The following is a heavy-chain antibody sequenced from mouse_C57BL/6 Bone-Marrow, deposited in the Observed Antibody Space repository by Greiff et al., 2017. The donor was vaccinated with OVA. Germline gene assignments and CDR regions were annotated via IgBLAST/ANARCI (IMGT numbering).Heavy chain of an antibody. J-gene: IGHJ1*03. Sequence: VKLMESGPGLVAPSQSLSITCTVSGFSLTSYGVDWVRQPPGKGLEWLGVIWGGGSTNYNSALLSRLSISKDNSKSQVFLKMNSLQTDDTAMYYCAKQGDDYDVPFYWYFDVWGTGTTVTVSS. V-gene: IGHV2-9*01. CDR2: IWGGGST. D-gene: IGHD2-4*01. CDR3: AKQGDDYDVPFYWYFDV. CDR1: GFSLTSYG.